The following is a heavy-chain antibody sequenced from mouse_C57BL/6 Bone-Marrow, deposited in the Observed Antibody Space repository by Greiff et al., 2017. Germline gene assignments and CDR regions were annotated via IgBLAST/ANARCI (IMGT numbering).Heavy chain of an antibody. CDR2: ISSGSSTI. J-gene: IGHJ2*01. CDR3: ARGNLPYGSSLCFDY. CDR1: GFTFSDYG. D-gene: IGHD1-1*01. V-gene: IGHV5-17*01. Sequence: EVKLVESGGGLVKPGGSLKLSCAASGFTFSDYGMHWVRQAPEKGLEWVAYISSGSSTIYYADTVKGRFTISRDNAKNTLFLQMTSLRSEDTAMYYCARGNLPYGSSLCFDYWGQGTTLTVSS.